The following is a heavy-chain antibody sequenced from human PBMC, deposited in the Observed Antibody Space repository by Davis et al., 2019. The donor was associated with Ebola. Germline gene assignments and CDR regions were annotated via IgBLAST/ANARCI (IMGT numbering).Heavy chain of an antibody. CDR1: GFTFGDYA. CDR2: IRSKAYGGTT. D-gene: IGHD5-18*01. Sequence: GESLKISCIASGFTFGDYAMSWFRQAPGKGLEWVGFIRSKAYGGTTEYAASVKGRFTISRDDSKSIAYLQMNSLKTEDTAVYYCTSGGYSYGLWPDDYWGQGTLVTVSS. CDR3: TSGGYSYGLWPDDY. J-gene: IGHJ4*02. V-gene: IGHV3-49*03.